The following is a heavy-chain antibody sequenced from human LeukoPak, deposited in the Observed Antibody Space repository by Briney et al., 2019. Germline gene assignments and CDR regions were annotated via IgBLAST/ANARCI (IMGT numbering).Heavy chain of an antibody. D-gene: IGHD2-15*01. CDR1: GYTFTSYD. J-gene: IGHJ4*02. CDR2: MNPNSGNT. CDR3: ARDVAAAAGSYFDY. V-gene: IGHV1-8*01. Sequence: ASVKVSCKASGYTFTSYDIHWVRQATGQGLEWRGWMNPNSGNTGYAQKFQGRVTMTRNTSISTAYMELSSLRSEDTAVYYCARDVAAAAGSYFDYWGQGTLVTVSS.